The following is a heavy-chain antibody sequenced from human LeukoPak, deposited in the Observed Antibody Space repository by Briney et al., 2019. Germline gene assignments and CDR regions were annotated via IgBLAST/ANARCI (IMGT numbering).Heavy chain of an antibody. J-gene: IGHJ5*02. CDR3: ARDRYYYDSSGYSGWFDP. Sequence: SETLSLTCTVSGGSISSSSYYWGWIRQPPGKGLEWIGSIYYSGSTNYNPSLKSRVTISVDTSKNQFSLKLSSVTAADTAVYYCARDRYYYDSSGYSGWFDPWGQGTLVTVSS. V-gene: IGHV4-39*07. D-gene: IGHD3-22*01. CDR2: IYYSGST. CDR1: GGSISSSSYY.